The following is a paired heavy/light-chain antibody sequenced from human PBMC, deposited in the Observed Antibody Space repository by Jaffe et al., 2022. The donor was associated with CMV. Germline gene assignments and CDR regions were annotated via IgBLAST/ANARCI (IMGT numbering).Light chain of an antibody. CDR1: QSVSSY. Sequence: EIVLTQSPATLSLSPGERATLSCRASQSVSSYLAWYQQKPGQAPRLLIYDASNRATGIPARFSGSGSGTDFTLTISSLEPEDFAVYYCQQRSNWPGRYTFGQGTKLEIK. V-gene: IGKV3-11*01. CDR2: DAS. J-gene: IGKJ2*01. CDR3: QQRSNWPGRYT.
Heavy chain of an antibody. J-gene: IGHJ5*02. V-gene: IGHV1-46*01. CDR2: INPSGGST. Sequence: QVQLVQSGAEVKKPGASVKVSCKASGYTFTSYYMHWVRQAPGQGLEWMGIINPSGGSTSYAQKFQGRVTMTRDTSTSTVYMELSSLRSEDTAVYYCAREGVEWELLDPAWFDPWGQGTLVTVSS. D-gene: IGHD1-26*01. CDR3: AREGVEWELLDPAWFDP. CDR1: GYTFTSYY.